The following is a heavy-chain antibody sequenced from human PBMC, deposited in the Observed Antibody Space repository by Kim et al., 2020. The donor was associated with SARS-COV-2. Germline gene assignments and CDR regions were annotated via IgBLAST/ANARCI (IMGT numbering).Heavy chain of an antibody. Sequence: SSSSTIYYADSVKGRFTISRDNAKNSLYLQMNSLRAEDTAVYYCAREGYWGQGTLVTVSS. CDR2: SSSSTI. V-gene: IGHV3-48*04. J-gene: IGHJ4*02. CDR3: AREGY.